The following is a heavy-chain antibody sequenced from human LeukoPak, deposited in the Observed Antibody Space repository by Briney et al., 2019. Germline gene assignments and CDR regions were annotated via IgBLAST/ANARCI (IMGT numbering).Heavy chain of an antibody. Sequence: GSLRLSCAASGFTFSSYAMSWVRQAPGKGLEWIGNIHYSGSTYYSPSLKNRVTISVDTSKNQFSLRLKSVIAADTAVYYCWRPHCSNSVCSSSRVDFWGQGTLVTVSS. CDR1: GFTFSSYA. CDR2: IHYSGST. CDR3: WRPHCSNSVCSSSRVDF. V-gene: IGHV4-59*08. D-gene: IGHD2-8*01. J-gene: IGHJ4*02.